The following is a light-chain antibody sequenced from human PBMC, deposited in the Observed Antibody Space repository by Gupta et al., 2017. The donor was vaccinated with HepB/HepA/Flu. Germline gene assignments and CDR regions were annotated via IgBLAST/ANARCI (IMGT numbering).Light chain of an antibody. Sequence: QSVLTQPPSASGTPGQRVTISCSGSSSNIGSNPVNWYQQLPGTAPKLLIYSNNQRPSGVPDRFSGSKSGSSASLAISGLQSEDEADYDCAAWDDSLNGPGVFGGGTKLTVL. CDR2: SNN. CDR1: SSNIGSNP. J-gene: IGLJ3*02. CDR3: AAWDDSLNGPGV. V-gene: IGLV1-44*01.